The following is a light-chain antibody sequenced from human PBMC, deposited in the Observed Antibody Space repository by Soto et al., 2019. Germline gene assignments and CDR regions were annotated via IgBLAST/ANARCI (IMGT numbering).Light chain of an antibody. CDR1: SSDVGGYNY. CDR3: SSYTSSSNVV. Sequence: QSALTQPASVSGSPGQSITISCTGTSSDVGGYNYVSWYQQHPGKAPKLMIYEVSNRPSGVSNRFSGSKSGNTASLTSSGLQAEDDADYYCSSYTSSSNVVFGGGTKLTVL. J-gene: IGLJ2*01. CDR2: EVS. V-gene: IGLV2-14*01.